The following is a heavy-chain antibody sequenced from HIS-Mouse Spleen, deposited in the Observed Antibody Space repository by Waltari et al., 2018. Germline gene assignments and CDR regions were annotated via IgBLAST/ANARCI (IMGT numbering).Heavy chain of an antibody. V-gene: IGHV3-30*04. J-gene: IGHJ4*02. CDR3: ARRYSGYDLGY. D-gene: IGHD5-12*01. CDR1: VFTVRSYA. CDR2: ISYDGSNK. Sequence: QVQLVESGGGVVQPGRSLRLSCAASVFTVRSYAMHWVRQAPGKGLEWVAVISYDGSNKYYADSVKGRFTISRDNSKNTLYLQMNSLRAEDTAVYYCARRYSGYDLGYWGQGTLVTVSS.